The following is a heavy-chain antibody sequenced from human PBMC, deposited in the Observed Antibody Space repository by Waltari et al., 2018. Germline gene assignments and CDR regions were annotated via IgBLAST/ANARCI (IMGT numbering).Heavy chain of an antibody. V-gene: IGHV3-9*01. CDR2: ISWNSGSI. Sequence: EVQLVESGGGLVQPGRSLRLSCAASGFTFDDYAMHWVRQAPGKGLEWVSGISWNSGSIGYADSVKGRFTISRDNAKNSLYLQMNSLRAEDTALYYCAKDLGDDNPSSFDYWGQGTLVTVSS. D-gene: IGHD3-22*01. J-gene: IGHJ4*02. CDR1: GFTFDDYA. CDR3: AKDLGDDNPSSFDY.